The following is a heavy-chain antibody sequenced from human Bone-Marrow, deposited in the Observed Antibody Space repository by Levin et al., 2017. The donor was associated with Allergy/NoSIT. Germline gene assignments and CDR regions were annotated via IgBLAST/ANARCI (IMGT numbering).Heavy chain of an antibody. CDR2: ISGSGGST. CDR1: GFTFSSYA. Sequence: GGSLRLSCAASGFTFSSYAMSWVRQAPGKGLEWVSAISGSGGSTYYADSVKGRFTISRDNSKNTLYLQMNSLRAEDTAVYYCAKRLYYYDSSGYYPSEYWGQGTLVTVSS. D-gene: IGHD3-22*01. CDR3: AKRLYYYDSSGYYPSEY. V-gene: IGHV3-23*01. J-gene: IGHJ4*02.